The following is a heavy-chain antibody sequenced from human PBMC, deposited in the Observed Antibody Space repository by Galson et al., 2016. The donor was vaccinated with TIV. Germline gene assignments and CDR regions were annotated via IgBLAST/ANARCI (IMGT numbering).Heavy chain of an antibody. Sequence: ETLSLTCTVSDGSVSSYYWSWIRQPPGKGLEWIGYVYYSADFSGSTTYKPSLKSRVTISVDTSKNQLSLRLSSVTAADTAVYYCARGAIRGGYYMDVWGKGTTVTVSS. J-gene: IGHJ6*03. CDR1: DGSVSSYY. CDR2: VYYSADFSGST. CDR3: ARGAIRGGYYMDV. D-gene: IGHD3-10*01. V-gene: IGHV4-59*02.